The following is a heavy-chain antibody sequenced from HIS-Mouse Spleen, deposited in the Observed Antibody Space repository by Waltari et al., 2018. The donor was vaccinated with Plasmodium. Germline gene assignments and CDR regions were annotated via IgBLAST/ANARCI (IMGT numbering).Heavy chain of an antibody. CDR1: GYTFTSYG. CDR2: ISAYNGNT. D-gene: IGHD6-19*01. Sequence: QVQLVQSGAEVKKPGASVKVSCKASGYTFTSYGISWVRQAPGQGLEWMGWISAYNGNTNYAQKLQGRVTMTTDTSTSTAYMGLRSLRSDDTAVYYCARVLSRQWLVSPPDQHWGQGTLVTISS. J-gene: IGHJ1*01. CDR3: ARVLSRQWLVSPPDQH. V-gene: IGHV1-18*01.